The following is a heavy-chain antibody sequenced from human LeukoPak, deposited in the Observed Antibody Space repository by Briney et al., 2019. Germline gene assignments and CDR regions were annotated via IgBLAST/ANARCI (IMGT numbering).Heavy chain of an antibody. D-gene: IGHD6-6*01. Sequence: AGGSLRLSCAASGFTFSSYWMSWVRQAPGKGLEWVANIKQDGSEKYYMDSVKGRFTISRDNAMKSLYLQMNSLRAEDTAVYYCARIAARCLDYWGQGTLVTVSS. CDR2: IKQDGSEK. CDR1: GFTFSSYW. J-gene: IGHJ4*02. V-gene: IGHV3-7*01. CDR3: ARIAARCLDY.